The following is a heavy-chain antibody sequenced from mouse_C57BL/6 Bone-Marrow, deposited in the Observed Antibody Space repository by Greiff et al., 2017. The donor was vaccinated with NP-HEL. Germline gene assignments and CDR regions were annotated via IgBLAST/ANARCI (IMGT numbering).Heavy chain of an antibody. D-gene: IGHD2-5*01. J-gene: IGHJ3*01. CDR2: ISNGGGST. CDR1: GFTFSDYY. Sequence: EVQLVESGGGLVQPGGSLKLSCAASGFTFSDYYMYWVRQTPEKRLEWVAYISNGGGSTYYPDTVKGRFTISRDNAKNTLYLQMSRLKSEDTAMYYCARDYSNPAWFAYWGKGTLVTVSA. V-gene: IGHV5-12*01. CDR3: ARDYSNPAWFAY.